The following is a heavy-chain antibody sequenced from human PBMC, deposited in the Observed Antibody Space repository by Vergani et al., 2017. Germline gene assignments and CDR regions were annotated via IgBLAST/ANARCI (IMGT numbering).Heavy chain of an antibody. V-gene: IGHV2-5*04. J-gene: IGHJ6*03. CDR3: VSRKTWCGTDGCFYPFSYYYYMDV. Sequence: QITLKESGPTLVKPTQTLTLTCTFSGFSLNTRGVSVAWIRPPPGKALDWLALIYWNDDQHYSPSLNNRVTITKDTSKNAVVLTMTNMDYVDTGTYYCVSRKTWCGTDGCFYPFSYYYYMDVWGKGTTVTVSS. CDR2: IYWNDDQ. CDR1: GFSLNTRGVS. D-gene: IGHD2-8*01.